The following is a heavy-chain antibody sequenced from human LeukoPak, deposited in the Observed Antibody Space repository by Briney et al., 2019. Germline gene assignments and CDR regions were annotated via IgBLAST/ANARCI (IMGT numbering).Heavy chain of an antibody. CDR2: ISSSSSYI. J-gene: IGHJ4*02. Sequence: AGGSLRLSCAAPGFTFSSYSMNWVRQAPGKGLEWVSSISSSSSYIYYADSVKGRFTISRDNAKNSLYLQMNSLRAEDTAVYYCARGHSRIAAAGKGGYWGQGTLVTVSS. V-gene: IGHV3-21*01. D-gene: IGHD6-13*01. CDR1: GFTFSSYS. CDR3: ARGHSRIAAAGKGGY.